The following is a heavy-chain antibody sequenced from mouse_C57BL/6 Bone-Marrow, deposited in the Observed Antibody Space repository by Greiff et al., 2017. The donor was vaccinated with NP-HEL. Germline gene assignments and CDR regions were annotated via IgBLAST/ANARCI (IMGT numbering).Heavy chain of an antibody. J-gene: IGHJ3*01. CDR2: IYPRSGNT. CDR3: ARSRGIYYGNYGFAY. CDR1: GYTFTSYG. Sequence: QVQLKESGAELARPGASVKLSCKASGYTFTSYGISWVKQRTGQGLEWIGEIYPRSGNTYYNEKFKGKATLTADKSSSTAYMELRSLTSEDSAVYFCARSRGIYYGNYGFAYWGQGTLVTVSA. D-gene: IGHD2-1*01. V-gene: IGHV1-81*01.